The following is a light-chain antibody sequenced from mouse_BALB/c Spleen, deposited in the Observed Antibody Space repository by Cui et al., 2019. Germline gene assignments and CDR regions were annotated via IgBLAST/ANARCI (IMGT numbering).Light chain of an antibody. V-gene: IGKV4-57*01. J-gene: IGKJ2*01. CDR3: QQRSSYPYT. CDR2: STS. Sequence: QIVLTQSPATMSASPGEKDTITCSASSSVSYMHWFQQKPGTSPKLWIYSTSNLASGVPARFSGSGSGTSYSLTISRMEAEDAATYYCQQRSSYPYTFGGGTKLEIK. CDR1: SSVSY.